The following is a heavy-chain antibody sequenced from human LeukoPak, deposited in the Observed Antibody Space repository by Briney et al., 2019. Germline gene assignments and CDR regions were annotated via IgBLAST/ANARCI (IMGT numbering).Heavy chain of an antibody. CDR2: MNPNSGNT. D-gene: IGHD3-9*01. J-gene: IGHJ4*02. Sequence: GASVKVSCKASGYTLTSYDINWVRQATGQGLEWMGWMNPNSGNTGYAQKFQGRVTMTRNTSISTAYMELSSLRSEDTAVYYCARAGLRYFDWLPDYWGQGTLVTVSS. CDR3: ARAGLRYFDWLPDY. V-gene: IGHV1-8*01. CDR1: GYTLTSYD.